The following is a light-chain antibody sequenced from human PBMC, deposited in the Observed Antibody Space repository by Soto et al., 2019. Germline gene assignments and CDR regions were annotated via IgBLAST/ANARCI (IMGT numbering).Light chain of an antibody. CDR2: AAS. V-gene: IGKV1D-12*01. CDR3: QQAYSFPVT. Sequence: DIQLTQSPSSISAPVGDRVTISCRASQGLSSWLAWYQQRPGKAPKPLSDAASNLQSGVPSRFSGSGSGTEFTLTICILQPEDCATYYCQQAYSFPVTFGQGTRLEV. J-gene: IGKJ5*01. CDR1: QGLSSW.